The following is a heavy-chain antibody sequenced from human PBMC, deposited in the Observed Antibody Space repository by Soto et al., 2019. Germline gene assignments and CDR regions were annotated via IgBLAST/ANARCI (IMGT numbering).Heavy chain of an antibody. V-gene: IGHV3-30-3*01. Sequence: QVQLVESGGGVVQPGRSLRLSCAASGFTFSTYTMQWVRQAPGKGLEWVAVISYDGSNKYYADSVKGRFTISRDNSKNTQYLQMNNLRVEDTAVYYCAREGCTRGGRFDYWGQGTLVSVPS. D-gene: IGHD2-2*01. J-gene: IGHJ4*02. CDR1: GFTFSTYT. CDR2: ISYDGSNK. CDR3: AREGCTRGGRFDY.